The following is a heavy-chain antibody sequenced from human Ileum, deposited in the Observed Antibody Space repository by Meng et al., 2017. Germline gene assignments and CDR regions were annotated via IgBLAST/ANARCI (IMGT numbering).Heavy chain of an antibody. CDR2: IHHSGRT. J-gene: IGHJ4*02. D-gene: IGHD1-26*01. Sequence: HVQQNQWGAGLLKPSETRSLTCAVFGGSFNDYSWSWVRQSPGKGLEWIGQIHHSGRTNYKSSLERRVTISVDTSKSQFSLKLTSVTAADTAMYYCVRGPARETHDFDYWGQGALVTVSS. V-gene: IGHV4-34*01. CDR1: GGSFNDYS. CDR3: VRGPARETHDFDY.